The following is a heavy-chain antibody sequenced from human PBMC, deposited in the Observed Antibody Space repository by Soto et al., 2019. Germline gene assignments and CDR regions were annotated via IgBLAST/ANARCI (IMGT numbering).Heavy chain of an antibody. D-gene: IGHD3-3*01. J-gene: IGHJ5*02. V-gene: IGHV1-69*01. Sequence: QVQLVQSGAEVKKPGSSVKVSCKASGGTFSSYAISWVRQAPGRGLEWRGGIIPIFGTANYAQKFQGRVTITADESTSTAYMELSSLRSEDTAVYYCARDYDFWSGYYNHWFDPWGQGTLVTVSS. CDR1: GGTFSSYA. CDR2: IIPIFGTA. CDR3: ARDYDFWSGYYNHWFDP.